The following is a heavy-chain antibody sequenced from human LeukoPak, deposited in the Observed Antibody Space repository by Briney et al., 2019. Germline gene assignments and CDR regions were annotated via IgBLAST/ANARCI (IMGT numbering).Heavy chain of an antibody. D-gene: IGHD3-22*01. J-gene: IGHJ5*02. CDR1: GYTFTGYY. CDR2: INPNSGGA. CDR3: ARVPIRCHYESTGYYYEDP. Sequence: GASVKVSCKASGYTFTGYYMHWVRQAPGQGLEWMGWINPNSGGANYAQKFQGRVTMTRDTSISTAYMELSRLRSDDTAVYYCARVPIRCHYESTGYYYEDPWGQGTLVTVSS. V-gene: IGHV1-2*02.